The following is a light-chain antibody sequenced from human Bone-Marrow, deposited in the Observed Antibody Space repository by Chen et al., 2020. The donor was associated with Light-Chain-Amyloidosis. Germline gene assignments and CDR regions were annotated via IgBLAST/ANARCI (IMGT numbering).Light chain of an antibody. CDR1: NIGSTS. Sequence: SYALTQPSSVSVAPGPTATLACGGNNIGSTSVHWYQQTPGQAPLLVVYDDSDRPSGIPERLSGSNSGNTATLTISRVEAGDEADYYCQVWDRSSDRPVFGGGTKLTVL. CDR2: DDS. CDR3: QVWDRSSDRPV. V-gene: IGLV3-21*02. J-gene: IGLJ3*02.